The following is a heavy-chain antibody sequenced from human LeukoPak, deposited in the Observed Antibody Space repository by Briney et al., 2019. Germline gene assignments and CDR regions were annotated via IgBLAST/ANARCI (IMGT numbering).Heavy chain of an antibody. CDR3: ARDQEYGGMGFDY. CDR2: IYYSGST. Sequence: SETLSLTCTVSGGSISSGGYYWSWIRQHPGKGLEWIGYIYYSGSTYYNPSLKSRVTISVDTSKNQFSLKLSSVTAADTAVYYCARDQEYGGMGFDYWGQGTLVTVSS. D-gene: IGHD4-23*01. J-gene: IGHJ4*02. CDR1: GGSISSGGYY. V-gene: IGHV4-31*03.